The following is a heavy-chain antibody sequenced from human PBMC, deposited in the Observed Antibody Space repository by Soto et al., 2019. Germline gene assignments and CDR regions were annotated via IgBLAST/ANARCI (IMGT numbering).Heavy chain of an antibody. CDR1: GGSFSGYY. J-gene: IGHJ4*02. CDR2: INHSGST. D-gene: IGHD4-4*01. V-gene: IGHV4-34*01. CDR3: ASKSNYYFDY. Sequence: PSETLSLTCAVYGGSFSGYYWSWIRQPPGKGLEWIGEINHSGSTNYNPSLKSRVTISVDTSKNQFSLKLSSVTAADTAVYYCASKSNYYFDYWGQGTLVTVSS.